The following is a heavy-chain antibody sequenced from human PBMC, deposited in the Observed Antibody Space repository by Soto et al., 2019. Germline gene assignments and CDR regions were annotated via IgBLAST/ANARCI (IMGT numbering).Heavy chain of an antibody. Sequence: EVQLVESGGGLVQPGRSLRLSCAASGFTFEDYAMHWVRQVPGKGLEWVSGISWNSGSIGYVDSVKGRFTISRDNAKNSLYLQMNSLRAEDTALYYCATYGSGSYYGDYWGQGTLVTVSS. V-gene: IGHV3-9*01. CDR2: ISWNSGSI. D-gene: IGHD3-10*01. J-gene: IGHJ4*02. CDR3: ATYGSGSYYGDY. CDR1: GFTFEDYA.